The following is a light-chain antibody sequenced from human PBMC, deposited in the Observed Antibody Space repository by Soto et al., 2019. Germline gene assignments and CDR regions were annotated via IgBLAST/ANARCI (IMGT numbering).Light chain of an antibody. CDR1: QSTSSY. CDR2: AAS. J-gene: IGKJ1*01. V-gene: IGKV1-39*01. CDR3: QQTDSFPRT. Sequence: IQMPPSPSSLSASMGDRVTITCRASQSTSSYLNWYQHKPGKAPKLLIYAASSLQTGVPSRFSGSRSGTDFALTISSLQRDDFATYYCQQTDSFPRTFGQGTKVDIK.